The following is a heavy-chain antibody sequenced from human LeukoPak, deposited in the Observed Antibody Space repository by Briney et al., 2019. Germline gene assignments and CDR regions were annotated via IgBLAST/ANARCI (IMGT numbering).Heavy chain of an antibody. D-gene: IGHD5-18*01. CDR2: MKQDGSEI. CDR1: GFTFTKYW. J-gene: IGHJ6*02. CDR3: ARDGYSYGYYYYGMDV. Sequence: GGSLRLSCAASGFTFTKYWVTWVRQAPGKGLEWVANMKQDGSEIYYVDSVKGRFTISRDNARNSLYLQMDSLRAEDTAIYYCARDGYSYGYYYYGMDVWGQGTTVTVSS. V-gene: IGHV3-7*01.